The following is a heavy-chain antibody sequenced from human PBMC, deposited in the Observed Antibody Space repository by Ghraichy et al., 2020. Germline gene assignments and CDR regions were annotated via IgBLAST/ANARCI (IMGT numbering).Heavy chain of an antibody. CDR2: IKQDGSEK. V-gene: IGHV3-7*01. CDR3: ARDSPLWFGESPIDY. CDR1: GFTFSSYW. Sequence: GGSLRLSCAASGFTFSSYWMSWVRQAPGKGLEWVANIKQDGSEKYYVDSVKGRFTISRDNAKNSLYLQMNSLRAEDTAVYYCARDSPLWFGESPIDYWGQGTLVTVSS. D-gene: IGHD3-10*01. J-gene: IGHJ4*02.